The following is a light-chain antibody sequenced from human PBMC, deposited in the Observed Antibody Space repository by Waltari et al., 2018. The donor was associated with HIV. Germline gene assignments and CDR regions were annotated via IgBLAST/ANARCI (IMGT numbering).Light chain of an antibody. Sequence: QSALTQPPSASGSPGQSVTISCTGTSSDVGGYNYVPRYQLHPGKAPNLMIYEVSKQPSGVPDRFSGSKSGNTASLTVSGLQSEDEADYFCASYAGSTNVFGTGTKVTVL. CDR3: ASYAGSTNV. CDR1: SSDVGGYNY. CDR2: EVS. V-gene: IGLV2-8*01. J-gene: IGLJ1*01.